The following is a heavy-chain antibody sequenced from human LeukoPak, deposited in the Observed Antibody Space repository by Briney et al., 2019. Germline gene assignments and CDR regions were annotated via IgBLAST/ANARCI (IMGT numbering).Heavy chain of an antibody. V-gene: IGHV5-10-1*01. Sequence: GESLKISCKGSGYSFSSYWISWVRQMPGKGLEWMGSIDPSDSYTNCSPSFQGHVTISTDKSISTAYLQWGSLRASDTAMYYCARNRYYYDFSGYYVDYWGQGTLVTVSS. CDR2: IDPSDSYT. CDR1: GYSFSSYW. D-gene: IGHD3-22*01. J-gene: IGHJ4*02. CDR3: ARNRYYYDFSGYYVDY.